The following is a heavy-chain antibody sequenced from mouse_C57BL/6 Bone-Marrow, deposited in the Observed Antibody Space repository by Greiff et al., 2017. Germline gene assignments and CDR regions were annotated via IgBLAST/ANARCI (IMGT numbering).Heavy chain of an antibody. CDR2: IYPGDGDT. D-gene: IGHD2-5*01. CDR3: ARGGYYSNSFDY. V-gene: IGHV1-82*01. J-gene: IGHJ2*01. Sequence: VQLVESGPELVKPGASVKISCKASGYAFSSSWMNWVKQRPGKGLEWIGRIYPGDGDTNYNGKFKGKATLTADKSSSTAYMQLSSLTSEDSAVYFCARGGYYSNSFDYWGQGTTLTVSS. CDR1: GYAFSSSW.